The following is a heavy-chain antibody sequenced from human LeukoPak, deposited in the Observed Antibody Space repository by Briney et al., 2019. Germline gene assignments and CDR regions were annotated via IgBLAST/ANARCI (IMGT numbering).Heavy chain of an antibody. V-gene: IGHV4-59*01. CDR1: GGSISNYY. J-gene: IGHJ4*02. CDR2: IYYSRRT. Sequence: KPSETQSLTCTVSGGSISNYYWSWIRQPPGKGLEWIGDIYYSRRTNYNPSLKSRLTISVDTSKNQFYLKLRSVTAADTAVYHCARDGVGATTHFDYWGQGTLVTVSS. CDR3: ARDGVGATTHFDY. D-gene: IGHD1-26*01.